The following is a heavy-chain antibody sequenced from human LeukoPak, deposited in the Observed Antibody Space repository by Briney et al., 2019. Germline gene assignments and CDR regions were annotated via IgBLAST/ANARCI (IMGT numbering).Heavy chain of an antibody. J-gene: IGHJ4*02. V-gene: IGHV3-48*03. CDR2: ISSSGSTI. CDR1: GFTFSSFE. Sequence: GGSLRLSCAASGFTFSSFEMNWVRQAPGKGLEWVSYISSSGSTIYYADSVKGRFTISRDNAKNSLYLQMNSLRAEDTAVYYCAKDGGTGYSSSWSPGWGQGTPVTVSS. CDR3: AKDGGTGYSSSWSPG. D-gene: IGHD6-13*01.